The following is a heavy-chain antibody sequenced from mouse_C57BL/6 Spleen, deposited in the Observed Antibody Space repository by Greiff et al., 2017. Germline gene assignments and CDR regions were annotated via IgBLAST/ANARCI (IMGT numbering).Heavy chain of an antibody. V-gene: IGHV1-64*01. CDR2: IHPNSGST. D-gene: IGHD2-1*01. J-gene: IGHJ2*01. CDR1: GYTFTSYW. Sequence: QVQLQQPGAELVKPGASVKLSCKASGYTFTSYWMHWVKQRPGQGLEWIGMIHPNSGSTYYNEKFKSKATLTVDKSSSTAYMQLSSLTSEDSAVFYCARGGFYYGNTKDYWGQGTTLTVSS. CDR3: ARGGFYYGNTKDY.